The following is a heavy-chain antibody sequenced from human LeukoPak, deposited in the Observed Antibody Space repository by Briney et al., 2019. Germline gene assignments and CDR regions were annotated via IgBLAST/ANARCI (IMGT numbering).Heavy chain of an antibody. Sequence: GGSLRLSCAASGLTFDSYGMHWVRQAPGKGLEWVAVISYDGNNKYYANSVKGRFTISRDNSKNTLYLQMNSLRAEDTAVYYCTRERDLSLYYFDYWGQGTLVTVSS. CDR2: ISYDGNNK. V-gene: IGHV3-30*03. CDR1: GLTFDSYG. CDR3: TRERDLSLYYFDY. J-gene: IGHJ4*02.